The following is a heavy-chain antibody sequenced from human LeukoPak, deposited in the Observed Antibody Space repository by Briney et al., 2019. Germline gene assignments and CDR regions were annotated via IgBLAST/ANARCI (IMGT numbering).Heavy chain of an antibody. J-gene: IGHJ4*02. D-gene: IGHD3-22*01. V-gene: IGHV4-39*07. CDR2: MFYRGTT. CDR1: GGFISTHFYY. Sequence: SETLSLTCTVSGGFISTHFYYWGWIRQTPGKGLEWIGNMFYRGTTYYNPSLNSRVSMSIDTSKNQFSLKLSSVTAADTAVYYCARLRYGGYYYQYYFDYWGQGTLVTVSS. CDR3: ARLRYGGYYYQYYFDY.